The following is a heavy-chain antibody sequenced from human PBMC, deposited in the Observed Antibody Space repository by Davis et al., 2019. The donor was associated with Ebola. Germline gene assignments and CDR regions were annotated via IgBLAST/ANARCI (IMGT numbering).Heavy chain of an antibody. CDR2: MSGSGDDT. V-gene: IGHV3-23*01. Sequence: GESLKISCTASGFTLTNYAMNWVRQAPGKGLEWVSGMSGSGDDTFYADSVKGRFTISRDNSKGTLFLQMNSLRGEDTAVYYCARDRYSDPTLLDSWGLGTLVTVSS. J-gene: IGHJ1*01. CDR3: ARDRYSDPTLLDS. CDR1: GFTLTNYA. D-gene: IGHD3-22*01.